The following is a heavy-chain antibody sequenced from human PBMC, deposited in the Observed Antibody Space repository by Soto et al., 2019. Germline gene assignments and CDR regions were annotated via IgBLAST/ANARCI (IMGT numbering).Heavy chain of an antibody. V-gene: IGHV1-69*13. Sequence: GASVKVSCKASGGTFSSYAISWVRQAPGQGLEWMGGIIPIFGTANYAQKFQGRVTITADESTSTAYMELSSLRSEDTAVYYCARPYSISWSLYGMDVWGQGTTVTVSS. CDR1: GGTFSSYA. J-gene: IGHJ6*02. CDR2: IIPIFGTA. D-gene: IGHD6-13*01. CDR3: ARPYSISWSLYGMDV.